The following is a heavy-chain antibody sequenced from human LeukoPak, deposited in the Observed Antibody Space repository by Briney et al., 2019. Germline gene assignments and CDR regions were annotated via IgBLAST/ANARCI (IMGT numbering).Heavy chain of an antibody. J-gene: IGHJ6*02. CDR3: ARGFDYGGSPYYYYYAMDV. Sequence: SETLSLTCTVSGDSINTNYWTWLRQPPGKGLEWIGGIYHSGNTNYNPSLKSRVSISVDTSKNQISLELSSVTAADTAVFYCARGFDYGGSPYYYYYAMDVWGQGTTVTVSS. CDR1: GDSINTNY. CDR2: IYHSGNT. D-gene: IGHD4-23*01. V-gene: IGHV4-59*01.